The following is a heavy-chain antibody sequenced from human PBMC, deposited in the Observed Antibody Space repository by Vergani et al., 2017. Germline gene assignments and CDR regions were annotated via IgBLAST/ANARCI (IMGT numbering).Heavy chain of an antibody. CDR2: IFSSGTT. CDR3: TRHWAVVAANNWFDP. Sequence: QVQLQESGPGLVKPSQTLSLSCTVSGGSVRTSIRYYWTWIRQPAGKTLEWIGEIFSSGTTNYNPSFKNRVTMSVDTSKNQFSLKLSSVTAADTAVYYCTRHWAVVAANNWFDPWGQGTLVTVSS. CDR1: GGSVRTSIRYY. J-gene: IGHJ5*02. D-gene: IGHD2-15*01. V-gene: IGHV4-61*02.